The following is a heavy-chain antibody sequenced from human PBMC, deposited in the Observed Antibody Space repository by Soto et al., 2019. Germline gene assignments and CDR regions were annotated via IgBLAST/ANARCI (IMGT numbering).Heavy chain of an antibody. D-gene: IGHD6-6*01. Sequence: EVQLLESGGGLVQPGGSLRLSCAASGFTFSSYAMSWVRQAPGKGLEWVSAISGSGGSTYYADSVKGRFTISRDNSKNTLDLQMNSLKAEDTAVYYCAKEAPIAARRGGGFDPWGQGTLVTVSS. V-gene: IGHV3-23*01. CDR3: AKEAPIAARRGGGFDP. CDR2: ISGSGGST. CDR1: GFTFSSYA. J-gene: IGHJ5*02.